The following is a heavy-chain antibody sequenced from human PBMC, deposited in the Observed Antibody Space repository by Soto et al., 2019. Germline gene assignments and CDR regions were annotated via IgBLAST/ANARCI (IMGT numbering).Heavy chain of an antibody. CDR2: IGGSGEST. CDR1: GFTFSSYA. V-gene: IGHV3-23*01. Sequence: GGSLRLSCSASGFTFSSYAMNWVRQAPGKGLEWVSGIGGSGESTYYPDSVKGRFTISRDNSKNTLYLEMNSLRVEDTAVYYCAKDPQYDFWSGYYNFAMDVWGQGTTVTVSS. J-gene: IGHJ6*02. CDR3: AKDPQYDFWSGYYNFAMDV. D-gene: IGHD3-3*01.